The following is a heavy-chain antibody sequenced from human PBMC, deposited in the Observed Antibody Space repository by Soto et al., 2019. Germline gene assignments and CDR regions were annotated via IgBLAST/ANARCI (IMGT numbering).Heavy chain of an antibody. D-gene: IGHD6-19*01. CDR3: AGMPYTSGLRFDP. CDR2: IYQSGVT. J-gene: IGHJ5*02. V-gene: IGHV4-30-2*01. Sequence: SETLSLTCNMSGDSYSISTYFWSWIRQPPGKALQWIGFIYQSGVTSYNPSLASRVSISLDRSNNQCSLKLKSVTAADTAVYFCAGMPYTSGLRFDPWGPGTPVTVSS. CDR1: GDSYSISTYF.